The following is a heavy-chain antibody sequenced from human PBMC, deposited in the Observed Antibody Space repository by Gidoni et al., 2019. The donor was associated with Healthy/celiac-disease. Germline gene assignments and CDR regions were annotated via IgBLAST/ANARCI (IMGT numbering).Heavy chain of an antibody. CDR1: GFTFGDYA. V-gene: IGHV3-49*04. CDR2: IRSKAYGGTT. CDR3: TRDPRDGWFDP. Sequence: EVQLVESGGGLVQPGRSLRLSCTASGFTFGDYAMSWVRQAPGKGLEWVGFIRSKAYGGTTEYAASVKGRFTISRDDSKSIAYLQMNSLKTEDTAVYYCTRDPRDGWFDPWGQGTLVTVSS. J-gene: IGHJ5*02.